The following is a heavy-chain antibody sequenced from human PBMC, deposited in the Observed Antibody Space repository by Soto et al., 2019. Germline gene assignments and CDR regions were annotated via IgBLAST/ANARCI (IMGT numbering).Heavy chain of an antibody. Sequence: AETLSLTCAVSGYSISSGLYWGWIRQPPGKGLEWIGTICRGGITYYNPSLKSRVTISIDTSKNHFSLRLSSVTATDTAVYFCAIGNPDWFDPWGQGTLVTVSS. CDR1: GYSISSGLY. D-gene: IGHD1-1*01. CDR3: AIGNPDWFDP. CDR2: ICRGGIT. J-gene: IGHJ5*02. V-gene: IGHV4-38-2*01.